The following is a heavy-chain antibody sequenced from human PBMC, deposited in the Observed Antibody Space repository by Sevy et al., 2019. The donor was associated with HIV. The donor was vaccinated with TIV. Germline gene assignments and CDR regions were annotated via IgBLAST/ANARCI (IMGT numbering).Heavy chain of an antibody. CDR3: ARGGAGYDYVWGAFDI. D-gene: IGHD3-16*01. CDR1: GFTFSSYA. V-gene: IGHV3-23*01. J-gene: IGHJ3*02. CDR2: ISGSGGST. Sequence: GGSLRLSCAASGFTFSSYAMSWVRQAPGKGLEWVSAISGSGGSTYYADSVKGRFTISRDNSKNTLYLQMNSLRAEDTAVYYCARGGAGYDYVWGAFDIWGQGTMVTVSS.